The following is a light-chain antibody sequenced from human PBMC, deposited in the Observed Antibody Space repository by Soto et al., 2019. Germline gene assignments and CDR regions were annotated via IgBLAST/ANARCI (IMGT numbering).Light chain of an antibody. J-gene: IGLJ2*01. CDR2: EVT. Sequence: QSALTQPASVSGSPGQSITISCTGISSDVGGYNYVSWYQQHPGKAPKLMIYEVTNRPSGVSNRFSGSKSGNTASLTISGLQAADEADYYCSSYTSSTTLVVFGGGTKLTVL. CDR1: SSDVGGYNY. V-gene: IGLV2-14*01. CDR3: SSYTSSTTLVV.